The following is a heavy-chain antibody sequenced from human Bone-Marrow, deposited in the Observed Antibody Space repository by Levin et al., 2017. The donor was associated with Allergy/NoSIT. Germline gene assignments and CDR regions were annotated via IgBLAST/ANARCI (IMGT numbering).Heavy chain of an antibody. Sequence: KISCKASGGTFSSNALNWVRQAPGQGLEWMGGIRPIFGTADYAQKFQGRVSITADESTGTAYMVLSSLRSEDTAIYYCTMEANIVVLPAAGDSFDIWGQGTMVTVSS. V-gene: IGHV1-69*01. CDR1: GGTFSSNA. D-gene: IGHD2-2*01. CDR3: TMEANIVVLPAAGDSFDI. CDR2: IRPIFGTA. J-gene: IGHJ3*02.